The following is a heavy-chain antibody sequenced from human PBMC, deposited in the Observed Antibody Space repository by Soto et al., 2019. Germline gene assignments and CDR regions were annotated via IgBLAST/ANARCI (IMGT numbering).Heavy chain of an antibody. CDR3: AKDGAIAAADYFFDY. Sequence: GGSLRLSYAASGFTFSNYAVHWVRQAPGKGLEWVAVIASDGKDKRYADSVKGRFTISRDNSKSTVYLQMNSLRGEDTAVYYCAKDGAIAAADYFFDYWGQGSLVTVSS. D-gene: IGHD6-13*01. CDR1: GFTFSNYA. V-gene: IGHV3-30*18. CDR2: IASDGKDK. J-gene: IGHJ4*02.